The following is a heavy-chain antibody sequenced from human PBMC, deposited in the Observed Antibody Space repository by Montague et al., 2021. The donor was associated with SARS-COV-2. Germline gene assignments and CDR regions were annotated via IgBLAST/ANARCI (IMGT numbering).Heavy chain of an antibody. J-gene: IGHJ4*02. CDR2: ISDSGST. CDR3: ARVDSSGPGEY. CDR1: GGSLNNYF. D-gene: IGHD3-22*01. Sequence: SETLSLTCIVSGGSLNNYFWSWIRQPPAKGLEWVGYISDSGSTKYNPPLQSRVTISVDTARNQFSLKLLSVTAADTAFYYCARVDSSGPGEYWGQGILVSVSS. V-gene: IGHV4-59*08.